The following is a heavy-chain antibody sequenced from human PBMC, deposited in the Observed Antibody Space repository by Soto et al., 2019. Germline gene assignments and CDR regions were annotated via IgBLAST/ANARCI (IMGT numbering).Heavy chain of an antibody. Sequence: GGSLRLSCAASGFTFSSYSMKWARKDLGKGLEWASSISSSSSKISYADSVKGRLTISRDHAKNSLYLQMNSLRAEETAVYYCARASGQGAFDIWGQVTMVTVSS. CDR3: ARASGQGAFDI. D-gene: IGHD1-26*01. J-gene: IGHJ3*02. V-gene: IGHV3-21*01. CDR2: ISSSSSKI. CDR1: GFTFSSYS.